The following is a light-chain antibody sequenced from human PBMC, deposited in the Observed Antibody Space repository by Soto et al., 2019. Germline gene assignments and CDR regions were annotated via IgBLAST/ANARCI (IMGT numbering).Light chain of an antibody. J-gene: IGKJ5*01. V-gene: IGKV1-12*01. Sequence: KVTQSPSSVSASVGDIVTITCRVSQGISSWLAWYQQKPGEAPKLLIYAASSLQSGVPSRFSGSGSGTDFTLTISSLQSEDFAIYYCQQYNNGLLITFGQGTRLE. CDR1: QGISSW. CDR3: QQYNNGLLIT. CDR2: AAS.